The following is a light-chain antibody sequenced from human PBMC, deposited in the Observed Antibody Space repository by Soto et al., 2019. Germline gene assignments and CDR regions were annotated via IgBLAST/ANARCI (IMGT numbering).Light chain of an antibody. Sequence: QSVLTQPPSASASLGASVTLTCTLRSGYNNFKVDWYQQRPGKGPRFVMRVGTGGIVGPKGDGIPDRFSVLGSGLNRYLTIKNIQEEDEGDYYCGAAAGSGSSFVHVFGPGTKVTVL. CDR2: VGTGGIVG. CDR1: SGYNNFK. V-gene: IGLV9-49*01. J-gene: IGLJ1*01. CDR3: GAAAGSGSSFVHV.